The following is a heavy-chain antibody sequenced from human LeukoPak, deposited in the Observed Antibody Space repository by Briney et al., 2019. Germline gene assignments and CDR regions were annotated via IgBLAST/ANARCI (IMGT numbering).Heavy chain of an antibody. D-gene: IGHD5/OR15-5a*01. CDR1: GDSISSGVFY. Sequence: SETLSLTCSLSGDSISSGVFYWSWIRQPAGKGLEWIGRIYTTGNTNYNPSLKSRVTMSIDTSENQFSLKLTSATAADTAVYYCARGSFYRNSYYYYINVWGTGTTVTVSS. V-gene: IGHV4-61*02. J-gene: IGHJ6*03. CDR2: IYTTGNT. CDR3: ARGSFYRNSYYYYINV.